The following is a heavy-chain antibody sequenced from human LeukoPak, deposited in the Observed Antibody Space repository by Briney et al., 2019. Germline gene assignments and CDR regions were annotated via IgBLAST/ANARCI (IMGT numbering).Heavy chain of an antibody. CDR2: ISGSGGST. J-gene: IGHJ4*02. CDR3: AKDTYYGDYKDY. V-gene: IGHV3-23*01. CDR1: GFNFSSYA. D-gene: IGHD4-17*01. Sequence: GGSLRPSCAASGFNFSSYAMSWVRQAPGKGLEWVSAISGSGGSTYYADSVKGRFTISRDNSKNTLYLQMNSLRAEDTAVYYCAKDTYYGDYKDYWGQGTLVTVSS.